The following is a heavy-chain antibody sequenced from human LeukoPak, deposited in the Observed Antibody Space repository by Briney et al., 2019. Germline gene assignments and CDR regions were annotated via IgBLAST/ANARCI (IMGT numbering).Heavy chain of an antibody. CDR2: ISYDGSNK. D-gene: IGHD3-22*01. CDR1: GFTFSSYA. CDR3: ARGGYYYDSSGSLEDS. Sequence: PGRSLRPSCAASGFTFSSYAMHWVRQAPGKGLEWVAVISYDGSNKYYADSVKGRFTISRDNSKNTLYLQMNSLRAEDTAVYYCARGGYYYDSSGSLEDSWGQGTLVTVSS. V-gene: IGHV3-30-3*01. J-gene: IGHJ4*02.